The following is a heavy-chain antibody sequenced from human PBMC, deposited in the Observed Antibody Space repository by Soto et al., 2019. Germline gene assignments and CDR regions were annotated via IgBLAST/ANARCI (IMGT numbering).Heavy chain of an antibody. CDR2: ISTDGTEK. CDR3: AKEGEYSGSPIFDY. Sequence: GGSLRLSCVASGFTFSSYVIHWVRQAPGKGLEWVALISTDGTEKHYPGSVRGRFTISRDNSKNTLYLQMNSLRAEDTAVYYCAKEGEYSGSPIFDYWDQGTLVTVSS. D-gene: IGHD1-26*01. V-gene: IGHV3-30*14. CDR1: GFTFSSYV. J-gene: IGHJ4*02.